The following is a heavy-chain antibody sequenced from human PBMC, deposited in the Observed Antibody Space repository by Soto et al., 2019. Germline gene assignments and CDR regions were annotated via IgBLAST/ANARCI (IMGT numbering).Heavy chain of an antibody. D-gene: IGHD2-15*01. CDR2: ITGGGGTI. J-gene: IGHJ6*02. Sequence: EVQLLESGGGLIQPGGSLRLSCAASGFTFSSYTMNWVRQAPGKGLEWVSAITGGGGTIFYVDSVKGRFTISRDNSKNTLYLQMNSLRAEDRAVYYCAKGGMAATSRYGMDVWGPGTTVTVSS. CDR1: GFTFSSYT. V-gene: IGHV3-23*01. CDR3: AKGGMAATSRYGMDV.